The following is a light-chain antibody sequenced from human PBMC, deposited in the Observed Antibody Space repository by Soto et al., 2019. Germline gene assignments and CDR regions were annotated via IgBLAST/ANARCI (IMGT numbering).Light chain of an antibody. CDR2: GAS. J-gene: IGKJ1*01. V-gene: IGKV3-20*01. CDR3: QQYGSSPPT. Sequence: EIVLTQSPGTLSLSPGERATLSCRASQSVSTNYLAWYQRKPGQAPRLLIYGASSRATDIPNRFSGSGSGTAFTLTLTRLKAEDFAVYYCQQYGSSPPTFGQGTKVEIK. CDR1: QSVSTNY.